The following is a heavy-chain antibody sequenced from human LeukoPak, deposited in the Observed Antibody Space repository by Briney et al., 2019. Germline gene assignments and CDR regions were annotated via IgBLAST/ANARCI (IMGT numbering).Heavy chain of an antibody. CDR2: IYYSGST. D-gene: IGHD5-24*01. CDR1: GGSISSYY. CDR3: ARVREMATIPWFDP. Sequence: SETLPLTCTVSGGSISSYYWSWIRQPPGKGLEWSGYIYYSGSTNYNPSLKSRVTISVDTSKNQFSLKLSSVTAADAAVYYCARVREMATIPWFDPWGQGTLVTVSS. V-gene: IGHV4-59*01. J-gene: IGHJ5*02.